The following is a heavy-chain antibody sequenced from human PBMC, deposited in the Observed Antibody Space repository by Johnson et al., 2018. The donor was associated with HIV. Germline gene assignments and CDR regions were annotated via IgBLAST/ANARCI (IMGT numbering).Heavy chain of an antibody. Sequence: QVQLVESGGGVVQPGRSLRLSCAASGFSFSNYAMDWVRQAPGKGLEWVAFVSSDGSDKNYADSVKGRFTISRDNYKNTVYLQMNSLRVEDTALYYCAKDLGANKDDELSTDYYDTSGYFSAAVDMWGQGTMVTVSS. J-gene: IGHJ3*02. CDR2: VSSDGSDK. CDR1: GFSFSNYA. D-gene: IGHD3-22*01. CDR3: AKDLGANKDDELSTDYYDTSGYFSAAVDM. V-gene: IGHV3-30*18.